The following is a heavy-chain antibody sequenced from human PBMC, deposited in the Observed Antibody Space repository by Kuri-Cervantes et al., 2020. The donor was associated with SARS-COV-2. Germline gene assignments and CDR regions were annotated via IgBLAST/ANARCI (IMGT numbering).Heavy chain of an antibody. D-gene: IGHD1-26*01. J-gene: IGHJ4*02. CDR2: IKSKTDGGTT. CDR3: ASELLAYFDY. V-gene: IGHV3-15*01. Sequence: GESLKISCAASGFTFSNAWMSWVRQAPGKGLEWVGRIKSKTDGGTTDYAAPVKGRFTISRDDSKNTLYLQMNSLRAEDTAVYYCASELLAYFDYWGQGTLVTVSS. CDR1: GFTFSNAW.